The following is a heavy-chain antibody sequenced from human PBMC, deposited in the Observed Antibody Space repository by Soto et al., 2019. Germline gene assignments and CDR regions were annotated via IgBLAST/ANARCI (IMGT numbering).Heavy chain of an antibody. CDR1: GGTFSSYA. D-gene: IGHD6-13*01. CDR2: IIPIFGTA. Sequence: ASVKVSCKASGGTFSSYAISWVRQAPGQGLEWMGGIIPIFGTANYAQKFQGRVTITADESTSTAYMELSSLRSEDTAVYYCAREVGAAADYYYYGMDVWGQGTTVTVSS. V-gene: IGHV1-69*13. J-gene: IGHJ6*02. CDR3: AREVGAAADYYYYGMDV.